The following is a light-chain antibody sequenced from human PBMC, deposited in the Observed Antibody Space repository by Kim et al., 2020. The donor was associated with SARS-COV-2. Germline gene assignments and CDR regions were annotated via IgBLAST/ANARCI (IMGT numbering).Light chain of an antibody. Sequence: SSELTQYPAVSVALGQTVRITCQGDSLRSYYTTWYQQKPGQAPIVVVYGKNNRPSGIPDRFSGSSSGNTASLTITGTQAGDEADYYCNSRDNNDNVLFGG. CDR1: SLRSYY. J-gene: IGLJ2*01. CDR2: GKN. CDR3: NSRDNNDNVL. V-gene: IGLV3-19*01.